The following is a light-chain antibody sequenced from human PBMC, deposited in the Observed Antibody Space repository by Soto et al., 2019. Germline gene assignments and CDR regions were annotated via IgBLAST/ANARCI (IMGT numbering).Light chain of an antibody. J-gene: IGLJ2*01. CDR3: CSYAGSYTLL. CDR1: SSDVGAYNY. Sequence: HSALTQPRSVSGSPGQSVTISCTGTSSDVGAYNYVSWYHQHPGKAPKLLIYDVSQRPSGVPDRFSGSKSGNTASLIISGLQTEDEADYYCCSYAGSYTLLFGGGTKLTVL. CDR2: DVS. V-gene: IGLV2-11*01.